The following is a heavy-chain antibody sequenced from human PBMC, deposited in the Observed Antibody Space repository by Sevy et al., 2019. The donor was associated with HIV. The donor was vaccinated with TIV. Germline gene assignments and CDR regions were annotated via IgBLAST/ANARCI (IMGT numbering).Heavy chain of an antibody. CDR3: TREDIVLGEDNYYGMDV. J-gene: IGHJ6*02. D-gene: IGHD2-15*01. V-gene: IGHV3-53*01. Sequence: GGSRRLSCVVSGFSVSSNYMSWVRQAPGKGLEWVSNIYSDGRTYYADSVRGRFTISRDTSKNTVYLEMKSLRAEDTAVYYCTREDIVLGEDNYYGMDVWGHGTTVTVSS. CDR1: GFSVSSNY. CDR2: IYSDGRT.